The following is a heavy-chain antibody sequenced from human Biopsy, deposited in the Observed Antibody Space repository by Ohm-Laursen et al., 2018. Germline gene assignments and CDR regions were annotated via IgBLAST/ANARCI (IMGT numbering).Heavy chain of an antibody. CDR1: GGSISNYF. CDR3: ALGGGSYVNFDY. Sequence: WQTLSLTCAVSGGSISNYFWTWIRQPPGKGLEWIGYFRFEDRTSYNSSLKSRVTISADTSKNQFSLRLSSVTAADTAVYYCALGGGSYVNFDYWGQGTLVTVSS. J-gene: IGHJ4*02. D-gene: IGHD1-26*01. V-gene: IGHV4-59*01. CDR2: FRFEDRT.